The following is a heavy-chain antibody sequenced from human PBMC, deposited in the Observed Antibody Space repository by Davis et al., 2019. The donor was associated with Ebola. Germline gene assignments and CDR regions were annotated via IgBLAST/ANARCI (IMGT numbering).Heavy chain of an antibody. J-gene: IGHJ4*02. CDR1: GVSISSGAYC. CDR3: ARVIPHTGTYQKYYFDY. D-gene: IGHD1-26*01. Sequence: SETLSLTCSVSGVSISSGAYCWSWIRQHPGKGLEYIGYIYYSGTTYYNPSLKSRVAISIDTSKNQISLKLTSVTAADTAVYYCARVIPHTGTYQKYYFDYWGQGTPVTVSS. CDR2: IYYSGTT. V-gene: IGHV4-31*03.